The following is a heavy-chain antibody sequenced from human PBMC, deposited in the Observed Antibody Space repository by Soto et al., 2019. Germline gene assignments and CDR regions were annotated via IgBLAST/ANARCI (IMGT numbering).Heavy chain of an antibody. Sequence: EVQLLESGGGLVQPGGSLRLSCAASGLTFSSFAMTWVRHGPGKGLEWVSAISGSGDATYYAASVKGRFTISRDNSKNTLFLQMSSLKAEDAAVYSCVKTIPVHSYYYMDVWGKGTTVTVSS. V-gene: IGHV3-23*01. D-gene: IGHD2-2*02. CDR1: GLTFSSFA. CDR2: ISGSGDAT. J-gene: IGHJ6*03. CDR3: VKTIPVHSYYYMDV.